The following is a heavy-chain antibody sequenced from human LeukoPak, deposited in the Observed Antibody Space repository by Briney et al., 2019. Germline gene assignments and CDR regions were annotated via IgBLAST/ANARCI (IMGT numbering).Heavy chain of an antibody. J-gene: IGHJ4*02. V-gene: IGHV3-23*01. CDR1: GFTFTSYA. Sequence: GSLRLSCAASGFTFTSYAMSWVRQAPGKGLEWVSVIGATGTTTYYADSVKGRFTISRDTSKNTLYLQMNSLRVEDTAVYYCAKDRGAYCGGDCHPFDYWGQGTLVTVSS. D-gene: IGHD2-21*02. CDR3: AKDRGAYCGGDCHPFDY. CDR2: IGATGTTT.